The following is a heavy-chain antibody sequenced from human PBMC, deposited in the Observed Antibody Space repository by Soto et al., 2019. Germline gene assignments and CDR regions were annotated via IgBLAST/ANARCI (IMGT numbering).Heavy chain of an antibody. CDR3: ARQRAVYIRPYYYFYSMDV. J-gene: IGHJ6*02. Sequence: GDSLKISCKGFGYSFASYWIAWVRQMPGKGLEWMGIIYPDDSDTRYSPSFQGQVTISADKSITTAYLQWNSLRASDTAIYYCARQRAVYIRPYYYFYSMDVWGQGTTVTVSS. CDR1: GYSFASYW. D-gene: IGHD3-10*01. CDR2: IYPDDSDT. V-gene: IGHV5-51*01.